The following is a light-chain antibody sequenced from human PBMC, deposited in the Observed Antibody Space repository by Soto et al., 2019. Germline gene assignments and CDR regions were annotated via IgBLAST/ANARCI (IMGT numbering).Light chain of an antibody. Sequence: ESGVTQSPGTLSLSPGEKATLSCRASQSVSSSYLAWYQQKPGQGPRLLIYGASSRATGIPHRFSGSGSGTDFTLAVSRLEPEDFAVYYCQQFGSSSWTFGQRTKVQMK. CDR1: QSVSSSY. CDR3: QQFGSSSWT. V-gene: IGKV3-20*01. J-gene: IGKJ1*01. CDR2: GAS.